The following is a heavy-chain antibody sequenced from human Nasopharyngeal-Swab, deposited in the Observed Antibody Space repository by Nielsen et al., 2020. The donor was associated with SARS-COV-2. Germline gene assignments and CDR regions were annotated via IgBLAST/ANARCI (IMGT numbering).Heavy chain of an antibody. CDR1: GFTFSDSA. Sequence: GGSLRLSCAASGFTFSDSAIHWVRQASGKGLEWVGRIRRNVDNYATAYAASVKGRFSISRDDSKNTAYLQMTSLRPEDTAVYYCARRISAAGNFAYWGQGTLVTVSS. V-gene: IGHV3-73*01. J-gene: IGHJ4*02. CDR3: ARRISAAGNFAY. D-gene: IGHD6-13*01. CDR2: IRRNVDNYAT.